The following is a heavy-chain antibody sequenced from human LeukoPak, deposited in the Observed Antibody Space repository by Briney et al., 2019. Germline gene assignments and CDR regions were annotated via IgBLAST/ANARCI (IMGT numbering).Heavy chain of an antibody. J-gene: IGHJ4*02. Sequence: GASVKVSCKASGYTFTSYGISWVRQAPGQGLEWMGWISAYNGNTNYAQKLQGRVTMTTDTSTSTAYMELRSLRSDDTAVYYCARDQYWLWSALPPDYWGQGTLVTVSS. V-gene: IGHV1-18*01. CDR3: ARDQYWLWSALPPDY. CDR1: GYTFTSYG. CDR2: ISAYNGNT. D-gene: IGHD5-18*01.